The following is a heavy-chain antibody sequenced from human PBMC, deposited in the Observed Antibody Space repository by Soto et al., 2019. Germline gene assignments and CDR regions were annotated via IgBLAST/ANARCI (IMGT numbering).Heavy chain of an antibody. CDR2: ISGSGGRT. CDR1: GFTFNNCA. J-gene: IGHJ4*02. CDR3: AKGDASGSTRYCDX. V-gene: IGHV3-23*01. D-gene: IGHD3-22*01. Sequence: GGSLRLSCAASGFTFNNCAMSWVRQAPGKGLEWVSRISGSGGRTYYEHSVKGRLTISRDNPKKMVYLQMNSLRADDSVVYYCAKGDASGSTRYCDXWGQVTLVTVSX.